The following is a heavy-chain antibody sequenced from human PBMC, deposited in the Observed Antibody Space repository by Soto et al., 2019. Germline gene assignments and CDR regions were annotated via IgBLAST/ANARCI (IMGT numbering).Heavy chain of an antibody. CDR1: GGSICSSNW. V-gene: IGHV4-4*02. D-gene: IGHD4-4*01. CDR3: ARPAGTTVVTPGTFDF. J-gene: IGHJ3*01. CDR2: ISHSGNS. Sequence: SVTLSLTCAVSGGSICSSNWWTWVRQPPGKGPEWIGEISHSGNSNYNPSLKGRVTISVDKSKNQFSLKLSSVTAADTAVYYCARPAGTTVVTPGTFDFWGQGTMVT.